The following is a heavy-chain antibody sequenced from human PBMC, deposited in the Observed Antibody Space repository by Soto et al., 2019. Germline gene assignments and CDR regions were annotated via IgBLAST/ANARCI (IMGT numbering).Heavy chain of an antibody. Sequence: SETMSLTCAVCGGSISRGGYSWSWIRQPPGKGLEWIGYIYHSGSTYYNPSLKSRVTISVDRSKNQFSLKLSSVTAADTAVYYCAAGGGLPRYYWGQGTLVTVSS. CDR3: AAGGGLPRYY. CDR2: IYHSGST. D-gene: IGHD2-15*01. V-gene: IGHV4-30-2*01. CDR1: GGSISRGGYS. J-gene: IGHJ4*02.